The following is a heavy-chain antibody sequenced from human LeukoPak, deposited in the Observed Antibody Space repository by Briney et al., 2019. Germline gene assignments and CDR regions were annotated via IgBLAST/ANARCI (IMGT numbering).Heavy chain of an antibody. V-gene: IGHV3-74*01. Sequence: GGSLRLSCATSGLTFRTTWMHWVRQAPGKGLMWVSRVNGEGTTIDYADSVKGRFTVSRDYAKNTLFLQMNNLRTEDTALYFCATARNFRFEYWGQGSLVIVSA. CDR2: VNGEGTTI. J-gene: IGHJ4*02. CDR3: ATARNFRFEY. CDR1: GLTFRTTW. D-gene: IGHD1-7*01.